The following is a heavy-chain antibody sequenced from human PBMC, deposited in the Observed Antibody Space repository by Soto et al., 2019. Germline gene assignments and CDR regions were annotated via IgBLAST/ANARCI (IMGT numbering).Heavy chain of an antibody. CDR1: NGSISSAIYY. CDR3: AGRSSLASVQVYFVEISNYYWFDP. CDR2: IYHSGST. J-gene: IGHJ5*02. D-gene: IGHD5-12*01. V-gene: IGHV4-39*01. Sequence: QLQLQESGPGLVKPSETLSLTCTVSNGSISSAIYYWGWIRQPPGKGLEWIGIIYHSGSTYYNPPLQRRVTIAVDPSKDPFSLKLCTVTAADTAVYFRAGRSSLASVQVYFVEISNYYWFDPWGKGTLVTVSS.